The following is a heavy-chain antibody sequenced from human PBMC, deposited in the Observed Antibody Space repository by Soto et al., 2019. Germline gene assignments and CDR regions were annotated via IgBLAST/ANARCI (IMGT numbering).Heavy chain of an antibody. V-gene: IGHV4-59*01. CDR1: GGSISSYY. Sequence: SETLSLTCTVSGGSISSYYWSWIQQPPGKGLEWIGYIYYSGSTNYNPSLKSRVTISVDTSKNQFSLKLSSVTAADTAVYYCARTPEGAFDIWGQGTMVTVSS. J-gene: IGHJ3*02. CDR2: IYYSGST. CDR3: ARTPEGAFDI.